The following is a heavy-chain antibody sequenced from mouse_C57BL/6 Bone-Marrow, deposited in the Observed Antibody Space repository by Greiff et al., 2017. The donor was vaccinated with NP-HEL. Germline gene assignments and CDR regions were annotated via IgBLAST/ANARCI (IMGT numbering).Heavy chain of an antibody. Sequence: VQLQQPGAELVKPGASVKLSCKASGYTFTSYWMHWVKQRPGQGLEWIGMIHPNSGSTNYNEKFKSKATLTVDKSSSTAYMQLSSLTSEDSAVYYCAHDYDDWYFDVWGTGTTVTVSS. CDR3: AHDYDDWYFDV. V-gene: IGHV1-64*01. D-gene: IGHD2-4*01. CDR1: GYTFTSYW. J-gene: IGHJ1*03. CDR2: IHPNSGST.